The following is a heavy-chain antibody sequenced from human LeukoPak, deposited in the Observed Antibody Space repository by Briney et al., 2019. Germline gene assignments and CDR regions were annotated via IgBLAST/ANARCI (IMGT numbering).Heavy chain of an antibody. CDR1: GFTFSSYE. CDR2: ISSSGSTI. Sequence: GGSLRLSCAASGFTFSSYEMNWVRQAPGKGLEWVSYISSSGSTIYYADSVKGRFTISRDNAKNTVFLQMNSLRADDTSVYYCERESGDYGSADMAGYYYYMDVWAKGTTVTVSS. J-gene: IGHJ6*03. CDR3: ERESGDYGSADMAGYYYYMDV. D-gene: IGHD3-10*01. V-gene: IGHV3-48*03.